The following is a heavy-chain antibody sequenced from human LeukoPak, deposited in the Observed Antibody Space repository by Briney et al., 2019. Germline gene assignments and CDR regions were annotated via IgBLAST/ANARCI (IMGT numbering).Heavy chain of an antibody. CDR1: GFTFGDYA. CDR3: TRDGVDSSGLLGFGDY. V-gene: IGHV3-49*04. J-gene: IGHJ4*02. Sequence: GGSLRLSCTASGFTFGDYAMSWVRQAPGKGLEWVGFIRSKAYGGTTEYAASVKGRFTISRDDSESIAYLQMNSLKTEDTAVYYCTRDGVDSSGLLGFGDYWGQGTLVTVSS. CDR2: IRSKAYGGTT. D-gene: IGHD3-22*01.